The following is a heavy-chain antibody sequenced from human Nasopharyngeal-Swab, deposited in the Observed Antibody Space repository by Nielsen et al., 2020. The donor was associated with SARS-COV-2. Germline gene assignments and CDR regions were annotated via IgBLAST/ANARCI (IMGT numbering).Heavy chain of an antibody. D-gene: IGHD2-15*01. CDR3: ARDEAVVAATQISDAFDI. V-gene: IGHV3-7*01. CDR2: IKQGGSEK. Sequence: WIRQPPGKGLEWVDNIKQGGSEKYYVDSVKGRFTISRDNAKNSLYLQMNSLRAEDTAVYYCARDEAVVAATQISDAFDIWGQGTMVTVSS. J-gene: IGHJ3*02.